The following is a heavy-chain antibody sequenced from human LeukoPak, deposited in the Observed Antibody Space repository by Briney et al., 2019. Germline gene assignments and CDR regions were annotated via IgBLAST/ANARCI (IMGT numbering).Heavy chain of an antibody. V-gene: IGHV1-18*01. CDR2: IRPYDGNT. J-gene: IGHJ3*02. CDR3: ARTPGGVAVAFDI. D-gene: IGHD4-23*01. Sequence: ASVKVSCKTSGYTFNSHGISWVRQAPGQGLEWMGWIRPYDGNTNYAQKLQGRVTMTTDTSTSTAYMELRSLRSDDTAVYYCARTPGGVAVAFDIWGQGTMVTVSS. CDR1: GYTFNSHG.